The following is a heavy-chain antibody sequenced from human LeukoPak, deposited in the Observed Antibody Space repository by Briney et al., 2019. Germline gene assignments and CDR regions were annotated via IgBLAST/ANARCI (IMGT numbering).Heavy chain of an antibody. J-gene: IGHJ3*02. V-gene: IGHV3-23*01. CDR3: AKDRGRYVDWVWNAFDI. Sequence: PGGSLRLSCAASGFTFSSYAMSWVRQAPGKGLEWVSLISGSGGGTYYADSVKGRFTISRDNFKNTLYLQMNSLRAEDTAIYYCAKDRGRYVDWVWNAFDIWGQGTMVTVSS. D-gene: IGHD3-9*01. CDR1: GFTFSSYA. CDR2: ISGSGGGT.